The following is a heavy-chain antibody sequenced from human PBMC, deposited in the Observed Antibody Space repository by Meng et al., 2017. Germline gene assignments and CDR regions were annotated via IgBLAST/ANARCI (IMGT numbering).Heavy chain of an antibody. CDR2: ISYDGSNK. D-gene: IGHD3-16*01. CDR1: GFTFSSYA. J-gene: IGHJ4*02. Sequence: QVQLVESGGGVVPPGRSLRLSCAASGFTFSSYAMHWVRQAPGKGLEWVAVISYDGSNKYYADSVKGRFTISRDNSKNTLYLQMNSLRAEDTAVYYCARDRSMGGASDDYWGQGTLVTVSS. CDR3: ARDRSMGGASDDY. V-gene: IGHV3-30*01.